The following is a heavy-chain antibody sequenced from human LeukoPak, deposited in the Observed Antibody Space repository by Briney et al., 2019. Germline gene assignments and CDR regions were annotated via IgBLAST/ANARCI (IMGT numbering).Heavy chain of an antibody. Sequence: GGSLRLSCAASGLNVTYNYMSWVRQAPGKGLEWLSVIYSGGMTYYADSVKGRFIISRDNSKNTLYLQMNRLRAEDTAVYYCYARPVLPAAFLPSGNYMDVWGRGTTVTVSS. J-gene: IGHJ6*03. CDR1: GLNVTYNY. D-gene: IGHD2-2*01. CDR3: YARPVLPAAFLPSGNYMDV. V-gene: IGHV3-53*01. CDR2: IYSGGMT.